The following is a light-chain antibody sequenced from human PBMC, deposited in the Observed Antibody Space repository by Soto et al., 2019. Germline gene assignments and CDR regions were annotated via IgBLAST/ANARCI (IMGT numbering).Light chain of an antibody. Sequence: DIQMTQSPFTLSPSVGDRVTITCRASQTFSSWLAWYQQKPGKAPNLLIYKASSLESGVPSRFSGTGSGTEFTLTVRSQQPDDFASYYCRQYKSYSRTFGQGTKVEI. CDR1: QTFSSW. CDR2: KAS. V-gene: IGKV1-5*03. CDR3: RQYKSYSRT. J-gene: IGKJ1*01.